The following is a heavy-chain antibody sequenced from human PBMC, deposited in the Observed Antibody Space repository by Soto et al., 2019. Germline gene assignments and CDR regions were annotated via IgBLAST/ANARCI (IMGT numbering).Heavy chain of an antibody. Sequence: QVQLVQSGAEVKKPGASVKVSCKASGYTFTTYGMSWVLQAPGQGLDWMGWNSTYNGNTKYAERLQGRVTMTTDTTTSTAYMELRSLRSDDTAVYYCARGPTDYYDNSGDYFLDYWGQGTLVTVSS. CDR1: GYTFTTYG. CDR3: ARGPTDYYDNSGDYFLDY. V-gene: IGHV1-18*01. CDR2: NSTYNGNT. J-gene: IGHJ4*02. D-gene: IGHD3-22*01.